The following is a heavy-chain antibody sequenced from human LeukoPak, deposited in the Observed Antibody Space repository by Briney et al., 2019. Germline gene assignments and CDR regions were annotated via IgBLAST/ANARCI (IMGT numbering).Heavy chain of an antibody. CDR1: GGPISSYY. Sequence: SETLSLTCTVSGGPISSYYWSWIRQPPGKRLEGIGHIYYSGSTNYNPSLKSRVTISVDTSKNQFSLKLGSVTAADTAVYYCASRSSIWSGYQDTLYYFDSWGQGTLVTVSS. D-gene: IGHD3-3*01. J-gene: IGHJ4*02. V-gene: IGHV4-59*01. CDR3: ASRSSIWSGYQDTLYYFDS. CDR2: IYYSGST.